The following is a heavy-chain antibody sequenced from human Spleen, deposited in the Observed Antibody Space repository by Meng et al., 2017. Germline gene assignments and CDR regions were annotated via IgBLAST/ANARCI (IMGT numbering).Heavy chain of an antibody. J-gene: IGHJ4*02. D-gene: IGHD4-17*01. Sequence: QITLKESGPTLVKPTQTRTLTCTFSGFSLTTSGVGVAWIRQPPGKALEWLALIYWDDDKRYSPSLKSRLTITKDTSKNQVVLTMTNMDPVDTATYYCAHTVGAVDYWGQGTLVTVSS. CDR1: GFSLTTSGVG. CDR3: AHTVGAVDY. V-gene: IGHV2-5*02. CDR2: IYWDDDK.